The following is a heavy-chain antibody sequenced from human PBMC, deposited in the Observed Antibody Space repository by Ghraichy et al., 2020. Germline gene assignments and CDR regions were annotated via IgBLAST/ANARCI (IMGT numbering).Heavy chain of an antibody. J-gene: IGHJ5*02. CDR2: IYSNGNT. D-gene: IGHD1-26*01. CDR1: GGSISTYY. Sequence: SETLSLTCTVSGGSISTYYWSWIRQPPGKGLEWIGYIYSNGNTNYNPSLRSRVTISVDTSKSQFSLKLSPLTAADTALYYCARFPSGSYRQFDLWGQGTLVTVSS. CDR3: ARFPSGSYRQFDL. V-gene: IGHV4-59*01.